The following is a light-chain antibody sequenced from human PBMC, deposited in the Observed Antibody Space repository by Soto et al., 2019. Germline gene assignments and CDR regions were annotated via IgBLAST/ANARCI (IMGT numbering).Light chain of an antibody. CDR3: TSYAGSNIWV. V-gene: IGLV2-8*01. J-gene: IGLJ3*02. Sequence: QSVLTQPPSASGSPGQSVTISCTGTSSDVGGYNYVSWYQQYPGKASKLMIYEVSKRPSGVPDRFSGSKSGKTASLTVSGLQPEDEADYYCTSYAGSNIWVFGGGTKVTVL. CDR2: EVS. CDR1: SSDVGGYNY.